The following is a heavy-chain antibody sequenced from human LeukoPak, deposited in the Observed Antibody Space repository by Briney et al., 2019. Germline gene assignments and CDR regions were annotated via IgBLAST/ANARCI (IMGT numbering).Heavy chain of an antibody. D-gene: IGHD5-18*01. V-gene: IGHV3-21*01. J-gene: IGHJ3*02. Sequence: GGSLRLSCAASGFTFSNYSMNWVRQTPGKGLEWVSSISSTSTYIYYADSVKGRFTISRDNAKNTLYLQMNSLRAEDTAVYYCARDNRLSAYAMEDAFDIWGQGTMVTVSS. CDR2: ISSTSTYI. CDR1: GFTFSNYS. CDR3: ARDNRLSAYAMEDAFDI.